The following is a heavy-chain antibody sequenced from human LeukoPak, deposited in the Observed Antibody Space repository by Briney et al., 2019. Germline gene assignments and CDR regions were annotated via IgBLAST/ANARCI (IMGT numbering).Heavy chain of an antibody. CDR3: ARGAAFDI. CDR1: GGSISRYY. CDR2: IYYSGST. J-gene: IGHJ3*02. V-gene: IGHV4-59*01. Sequence: PSETLSLTCTVSGGSISRYYWSWIRQPPGKGLEWIGSIYYSGSTYYNPSLKSRVTISVDTSKNQFSLKLSSVTAADTAVYYCARGAAFDIWGQGTMVTVSS.